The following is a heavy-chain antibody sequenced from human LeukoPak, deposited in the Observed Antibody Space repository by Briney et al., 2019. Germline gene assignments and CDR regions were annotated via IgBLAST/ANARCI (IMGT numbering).Heavy chain of an antibody. J-gene: IGHJ4*02. V-gene: IGHV3-23*01. CDR1: GFTFSSYA. CDR3: AKDLRFGEFFDY. D-gene: IGHD3-10*01. Sequence: GGSLRLSCAASGFTFSSYAMSRVRQAPGKGLEWVSAISGSGGSTYYADSVKGRFTISRDNSKNTLYLQMNSLRAEDTAVYYCAKDLRFGEFFDYWGQGTLVTVSS. CDR2: ISGSGGST.